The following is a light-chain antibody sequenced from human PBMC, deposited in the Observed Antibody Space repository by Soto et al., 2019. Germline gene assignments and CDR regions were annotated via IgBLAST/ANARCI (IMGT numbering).Light chain of an antibody. CDR1: QSISSY. J-gene: IGKJ5*01. CDR3: QQSYNSPPIT. Sequence: IQMTQSPSSLSASVGDRVTITCRASQSISSYLNWYQQKPGKAPKLLIYAASSLQSGVPSRFSGSGSGTDFTLTITSLQPEDFATYYCQQSYNSPPITFGQGTRLETK. V-gene: IGKV1-39*01. CDR2: AAS.